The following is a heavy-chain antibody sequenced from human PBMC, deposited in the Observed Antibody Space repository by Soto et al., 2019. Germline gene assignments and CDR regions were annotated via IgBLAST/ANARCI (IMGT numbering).Heavy chain of an antibody. Sequence: QVQLVQSGTEVRKPGASVKVSCKASGFTDYYIHWVRQAPGQGLEWMGWVNPSSGGTNYAQKFQGRVAMTRDTSISTAYMELSSLQSDDTAVYYCAREGSADYGSYGMDVWGQGTTVTVSS. D-gene: IGHD4-17*01. CDR3: AREGSADYGSYGMDV. CDR2: VNPSSGGT. V-gene: IGHV1-2*02. CDR1: GFTDYY. J-gene: IGHJ6*02.